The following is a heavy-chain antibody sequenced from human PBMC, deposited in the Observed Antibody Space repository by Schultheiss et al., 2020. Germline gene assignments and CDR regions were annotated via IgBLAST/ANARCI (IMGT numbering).Heavy chain of an antibody. Sequence: GGSLRLSCAASGFTFSSYAMSWVRQAPGKGLEWVSSISSSSSYIYYADSVKGRFTISRDNAKNSLYLQMNSLRAEDTAVYYCARLGGYDTFDYWGQGTLVTVSS. V-gene: IGHV3-21*01. D-gene: IGHD5-12*01. CDR3: ARLGGYDTFDY. J-gene: IGHJ4*02. CDR2: ISSSSSYI. CDR1: GFTFSSYA.